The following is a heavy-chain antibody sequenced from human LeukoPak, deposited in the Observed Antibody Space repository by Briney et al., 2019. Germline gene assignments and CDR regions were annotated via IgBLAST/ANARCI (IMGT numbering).Heavy chain of an antibody. CDR2: ITATSSST. Sequence: PGGSLRLSCAASGFTFSSYGMSWVRQAPGKGLEWVSAITATSSSTHYADSVKGRFTISRDNSKNTLYLQMNSLRAEDTAVYYCAKNIGGFDYWGQGTLVTVSS. CDR3: AKNIGGFDY. D-gene: IGHD4-23*01. CDR1: GFTFSSYG. J-gene: IGHJ4*02. V-gene: IGHV3-23*01.